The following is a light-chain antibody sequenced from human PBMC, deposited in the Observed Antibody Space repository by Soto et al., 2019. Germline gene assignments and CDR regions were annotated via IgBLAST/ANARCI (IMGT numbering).Light chain of an antibody. Sequence: DIQMTQSPSTLSASVGDRVTITCRATQSISTSLAWYQQKPGKAPNLLISGAYNLESGVPSRFSGSGSGTDFSLTITTLQPEDSATYYCKQADSFPLTFGGGTKVDIK. V-gene: IGKV1-5*01. CDR2: GAY. J-gene: IGKJ4*01. CDR3: KQADSFPLT. CDR1: QSISTS.